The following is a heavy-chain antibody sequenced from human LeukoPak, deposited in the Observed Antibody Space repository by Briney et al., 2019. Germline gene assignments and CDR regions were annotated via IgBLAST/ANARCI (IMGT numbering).Heavy chain of an antibody. J-gene: IGHJ4*02. Sequence: KPSETLSLTCAVYGGSFSGYYWSWIRQPPGKGLEWIGEINHSGSTNYNPSLKSRVTISVDTSKNQFSLKLSSVTAADTAVYHCARAWDYWGQGTLVTVSS. CDR1: GGSFSGYY. CDR3: ARAWDY. V-gene: IGHV4-34*01. CDR2: INHSGST.